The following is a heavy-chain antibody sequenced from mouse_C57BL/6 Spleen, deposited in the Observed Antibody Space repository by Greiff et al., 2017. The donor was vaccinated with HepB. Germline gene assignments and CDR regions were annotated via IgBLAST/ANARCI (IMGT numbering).Heavy chain of an antibody. CDR3: ARGYDGAY. V-gene: IGHV1-82*01. J-gene: IGHJ3*01. CDR2: IYPGAGDT. D-gene: IGHD2-2*01. Sequence: QVQLQQSGPELVKPGASVKISCKASGYAFSSSWMNWVKQRPGKGLEWIGRIYPGAGDTNYNGKYKGKATLTADKSSSTAYMQLSSLTSEDSAVYFCARGYDGAYWGQGTLVTVSA. CDR1: GYAFSSSW.